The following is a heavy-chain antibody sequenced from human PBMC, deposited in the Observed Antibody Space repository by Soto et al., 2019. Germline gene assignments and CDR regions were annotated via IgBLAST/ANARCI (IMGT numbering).Heavy chain of an antibody. CDR1: GGSISSYY. CDR3: AREGKYGDPFDY. D-gene: IGHD4-17*01. V-gene: IGHV4-59*01. CDR2: IYYSGST. Sequence: SETLSLTCTVSGGSISSYYWSWIRQPPGKGLEWIGYIYYSGSTNYNPSLKSRVTISVDTSKNQFSLKLSSVTAADTAVYYCAREGKYGDPFDYWGQGTLVTVSS. J-gene: IGHJ4*02.